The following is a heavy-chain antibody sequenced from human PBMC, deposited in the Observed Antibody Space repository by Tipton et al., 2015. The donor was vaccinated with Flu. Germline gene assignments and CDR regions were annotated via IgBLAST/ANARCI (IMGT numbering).Heavy chain of an antibody. J-gene: IGHJ5*02. V-gene: IGHV4-61*09. D-gene: IGHD4-11*01. Sequence: TLSLTCTVSGVPISSGSYWWSWIRQPAGKGLEWIGNVHQTGSTYYNPSLTSRVTIAVDRPRNQFSLRLTSVTAADTAVYYCARRDYSNYVSEPKNWFDPWGQGTLVTVSS. CDR3: ARRDYSNYVSEPKNWFDP. CDR1: GVPISSGSYW. CDR2: VHQTGST.